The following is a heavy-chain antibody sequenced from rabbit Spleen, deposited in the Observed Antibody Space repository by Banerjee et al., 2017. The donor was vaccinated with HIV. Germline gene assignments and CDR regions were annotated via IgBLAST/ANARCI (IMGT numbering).Heavy chain of an antibody. Sequence: QSLEESGGGLVKPGGTLTLTCTVSGFSFSDRDVMCWVRQAPGKGLEWIACIDTGSSGFTYFATWAKGRFTCSKTSSTTVTLQMTRLTAADTASYFCARDSGSRDGLDFWGPGTLVTVS. V-gene: IGHV1S40*01. CDR3: ARDSGSRDGLDF. CDR1: GFSFSDRDV. CDR2: IDTGSSGFT. J-gene: IGHJ4*01. D-gene: IGHD4-2*01.